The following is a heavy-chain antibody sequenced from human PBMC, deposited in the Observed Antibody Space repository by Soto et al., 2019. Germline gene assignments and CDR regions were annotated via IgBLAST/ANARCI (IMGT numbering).Heavy chain of an antibody. Sequence: QVQLQQWGAGLLKPSETLSLTCAVYGGSFSGYYWSWIRQPPGKGLEWIGEINHSGSTNYNPSLKSRVTISVDTSQNQFSLKLSSVTAADTAVYYCASPLYGRSAFDIWGQGTMVTVSS. D-gene: IGHD4-17*01. CDR1: GGSFSGYY. CDR3: ASPLYGRSAFDI. V-gene: IGHV4-34*01. J-gene: IGHJ3*02. CDR2: INHSGST.